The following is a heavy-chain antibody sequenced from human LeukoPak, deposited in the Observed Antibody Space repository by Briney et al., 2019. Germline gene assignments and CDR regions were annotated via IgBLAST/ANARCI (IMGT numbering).Heavy chain of an antibody. V-gene: IGHV1-69*05. CDR3: ARGATVTTLNDAFDI. J-gene: IGHJ3*02. D-gene: IGHD4-17*01. Sequence: SVKVSCKASGGTFSSYAISWVRQAPGQGLEWMGGIIPIFGTANYAQKFQGRVTITTDESTSTAYMELSSLRSEDTAVYYGARGATVTTLNDAFDIWGQGTMVTVSS. CDR2: IIPIFGTA. CDR1: GGTFSSYA.